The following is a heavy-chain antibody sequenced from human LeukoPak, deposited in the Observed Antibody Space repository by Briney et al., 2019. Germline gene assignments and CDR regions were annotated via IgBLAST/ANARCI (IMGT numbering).Heavy chain of an antibody. J-gene: IGHJ4*02. V-gene: IGHV4-39*02. CDR3: ARDGPWKSDC. Sequence: GSLRLSCAASGFTVSSNYMSWVRQPPGKGLEWIGSICSGGNTCYNPSLESRVTTSADSSKNHFFLQLTSATAADTAVYFCARDGPWKSDCWGQGTLVTVSS. CDR1: GFTVSSNY. CDR2: ICSGGNT. D-gene: IGHD1-1*01.